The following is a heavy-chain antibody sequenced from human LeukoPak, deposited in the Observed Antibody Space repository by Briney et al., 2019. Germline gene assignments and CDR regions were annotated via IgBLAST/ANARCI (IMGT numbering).Heavy chain of an antibody. V-gene: IGHV4-4*09. J-gene: IGHJ6*04. Sequence: PSETLSLTCTVSGGAITSYYWSWIRQTPGKGLEWIGYIYTSGNTNYNPSLKSRVTLSVDTSRNQFSLRLSSVTAADTAVYYCARQGGYSSPFSAWGKGTTVAVSS. CDR1: GGAITSYY. D-gene: IGHD6-13*01. CDR2: IYTSGNT. CDR3: ARQGGYSSPFSA.